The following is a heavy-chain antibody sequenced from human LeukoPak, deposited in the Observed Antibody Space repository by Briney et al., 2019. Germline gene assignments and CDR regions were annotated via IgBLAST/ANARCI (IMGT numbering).Heavy chain of an antibody. CDR2: VNFDGSST. CDR1: GFTFSDHF. J-gene: IGHJ4*02. CDR3: VRARMFPMTWYSFDH. Sequence: GGSLRLSCSASGFTFSDHFMHWVRQAPGKGLVWVAHVNFDGSSTGYADFGKGRFTISRDNANHMLYLQMNGLGLEDTGVYYCVRARMFPMTWYSFDHWGQGALVTVSS. V-gene: IGHV3-74*01. D-gene: IGHD3-22*01.